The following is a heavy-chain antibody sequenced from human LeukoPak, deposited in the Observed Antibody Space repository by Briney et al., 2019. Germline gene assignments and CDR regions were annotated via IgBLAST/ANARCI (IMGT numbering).Heavy chain of an antibody. J-gene: IGHJ6*03. Sequence: GGSLRLSCAASGFTFSSYGMHWVRQAPGKGLEWVAFIRYDGSNKYYADSVKGRFTISRDNSKNTLYLQMNSLRAEDTAVYYCAKVHQAALYYMDVWGKGTTVTVSS. CDR2: IRYDGSNK. CDR1: GFTFSSYG. V-gene: IGHV3-30*02. CDR3: AKVHQAALYYMDV. D-gene: IGHD2-2*01.